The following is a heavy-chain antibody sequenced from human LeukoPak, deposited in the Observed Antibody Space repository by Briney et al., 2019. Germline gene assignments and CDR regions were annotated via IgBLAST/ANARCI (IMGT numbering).Heavy chain of an antibody. CDR2: LKSDGSNE. D-gene: IGHD3-16*01. Sequence: PGGSLRLSCAASGFTLSSYWMHWVRQGPGKGLVWVSRLKSDGSNENYADSVKGRFTISRDNAQKTLYLQMNSLRADDTAVYYCVFSCRGSGCQHRYFDLWGRGTLVTVSS. V-gene: IGHV3-74*01. J-gene: IGHJ2*01. CDR3: VFSCRGSGCQHRYFDL. CDR1: GFTLSSYW.